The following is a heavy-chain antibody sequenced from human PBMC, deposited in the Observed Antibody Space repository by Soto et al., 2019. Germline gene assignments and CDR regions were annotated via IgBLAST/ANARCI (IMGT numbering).Heavy chain of an antibody. D-gene: IGHD3-10*01. CDR1: GFTFSSYA. CDR3: ARDPRNITNYYGMDV. CDR2: ISYDGSNK. V-gene: IGHV3-30-3*01. J-gene: IGHJ6*04. Sequence: QVQLVESGGGVVQPGRSLRLSCAASGFTFSSYAMHWVRQAPGKGLEWVAVISYDGSNKYYADSVKGRFTISRDNSKNTLYLQMNSLRAEDTAVYYCARDPRNITNYYGMDVWGKGTTVTVSS.